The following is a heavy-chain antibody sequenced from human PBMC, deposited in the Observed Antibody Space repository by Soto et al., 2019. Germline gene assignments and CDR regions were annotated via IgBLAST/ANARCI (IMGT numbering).Heavy chain of an antibody. CDR3: VRDGVGATVFFGVLDY. CDR1: EIIFSGYG. D-gene: IGHD1-26*01. Sequence: QVQLVQSGGGVVQPGRSLRLSCVASEIIFSGYGMHWIRQAPGKGLEWVAVIRYDGSNIYYADSVKGRFAISRDNSKKTMYLQMESLRADDTAVYYCVRDGVGATVFFGVLDYWGQGALVTVSS. J-gene: IGHJ4*02. CDR2: IRYDGSNI. V-gene: IGHV3-33*01.